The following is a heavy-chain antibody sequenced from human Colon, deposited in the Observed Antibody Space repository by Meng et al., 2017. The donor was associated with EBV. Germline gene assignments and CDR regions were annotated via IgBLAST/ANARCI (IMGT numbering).Heavy chain of an antibody. CDR1: GGSISSGGYY. CDR2: IHSSGST. CDR3: ARASYGSGSPLGESWFDP. J-gene: IGHJ5*02. V-gene: IGHV4-31*03. Sequence: QVQLQQWGAGLLKPSSTLSPTCTVSGGSISSGGYYWSWIRQHPGKGLEWIGYIHSSGSTYYNPSLRSRLTISVDTSKNQFSLKLSSVTAADTAVYYCARASYGSGSPLGESWFDPWGQGTLVTVSS. D-gene: IGHD3-10*01.